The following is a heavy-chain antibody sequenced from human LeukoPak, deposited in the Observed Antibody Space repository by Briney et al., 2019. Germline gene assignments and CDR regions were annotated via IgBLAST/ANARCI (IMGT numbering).Heavy chain of an antibody. Sequence: GASVKVSCKASGYTFTSYGISWVRQPPGQGLEWMGLISAYNGNTNYAQKLQGRVTMTTDTSTSTAYMELRSLRSDDTAVYYCASQRRLGYCSSTSCYYSNWFDPWGQGTLVTVSS. D-gene: IGHD2-2*01. J-gene: IGHJ5*02. CDR1: GYTFTSYG. CDR2: ISAYNGNT. CDR3: ASQRRLGYCSSTSCYYSNWFDP. V-gene: IGHV1-18*01.